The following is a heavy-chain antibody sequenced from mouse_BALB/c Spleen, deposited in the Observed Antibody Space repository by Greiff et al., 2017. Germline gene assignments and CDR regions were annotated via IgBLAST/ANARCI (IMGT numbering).Heavy chain of an antibody. D-gene: IGHD2-3*01. J-gene: IGHJ4*01. CDR2: ISSGSSTI. CDR3: ARFDETMDY. Sequence: EVKLMESGGGLVQPGGSRKLSCAASGFTFSSFGMHWVRQAPEKGLEWVAYISSGSSTIYYADTVKGRFTISRDNPKNTLFLQMTSLRSEDTAMYYCARFDETMDYWGQGTSVTVSS. CDR1: GFTFSSFG. V-gene: IGHV5-17*02.